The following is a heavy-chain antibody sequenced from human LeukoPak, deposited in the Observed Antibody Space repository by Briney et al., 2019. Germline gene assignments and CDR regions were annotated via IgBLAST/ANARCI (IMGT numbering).Heavy chain of an antibody. CDR1: GVSISSSSYY. D-gene: IGHD3-22*01. CDR3: ARHVGSSGYAHDHYFDY. V-gene: IGHV4-39*01. CDR2: IYYSGST. Sequence: SETLSLTCTVSGVSISSSSYYWGWIRQPPGKGLEWIGSIYYSGSTYYNPSLKSRVTISVDTSKNQFSLKLSSVTAADTAVYYCARHVGSSGYAHDHYFDYWGQGTLVTVSS. J-gene: IGHJ4*02.